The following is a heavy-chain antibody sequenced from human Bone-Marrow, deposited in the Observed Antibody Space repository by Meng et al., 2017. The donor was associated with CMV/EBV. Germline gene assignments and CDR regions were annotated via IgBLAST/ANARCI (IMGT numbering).Heavy chain of an antibody. CDR3: ARVLGGSGSYYTPTKGGYYYYGMDV. CDR1: GGTFSSYA. D-gene: IGHD3-10*01. Sequence: SVKVSCKASGGTFSSYAISWVRQAPGQGLEWMGGIIPIFGTANYAQKFQGRVTITTDESTSTAYMELSSLRSEDTAVYYCARVLGGSGSYYTPTKGGYYYYGMDVWGQGTTVTVSS. J-gene: IGHJ6*02. V-gene: IGHV1-69*05. CDR2: IIPIFGTA.